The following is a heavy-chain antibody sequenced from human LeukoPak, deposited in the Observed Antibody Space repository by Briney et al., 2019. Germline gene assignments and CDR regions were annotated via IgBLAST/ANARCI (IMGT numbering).Heavy chain of an antibody. CDR1: GFTFSSYA. Sequence: GGSLRLSCAASGFTFSSYAMSWVRQAPGKGLKWVSTISGSGDSTYYADSVKGRFTISRGNSRNTLYLQMSSLRADDTAVYYCAKAHDSSGSWGQGTLVTVSS. V-gene: IGHV3-23*01. CDR2: ISGSGDST. D-gene: IGHD3-22*01. CDR3: AKAHDSSGS. J-gene: IGHJ5*02.